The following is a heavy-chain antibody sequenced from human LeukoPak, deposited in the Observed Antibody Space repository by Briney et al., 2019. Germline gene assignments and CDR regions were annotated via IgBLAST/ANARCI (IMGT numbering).Heavy chain of an antibody. V-gene: IGHV3-23*01. J-gene: IGHJ4*02. CDR3: AKDLRSYCFDS. D-gene: IGHD3-16*02. CDR1: GFTFSSYS. CDR2: ISRSGGST. Sequence: TGGSLRLSCAASGFTFSSYSMNWVRQAPGKGLEWVSGISRSGGSTYYADSVRGRFTISRDNSNNTLYLRMNSLRAEDTAVYYCAKDLRSYCFDSWGQGILVTVSS.